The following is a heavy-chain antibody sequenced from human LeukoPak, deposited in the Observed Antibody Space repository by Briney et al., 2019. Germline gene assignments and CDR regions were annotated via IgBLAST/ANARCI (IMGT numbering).Heavy chain of an antibody. Sequence: PGGSLRLSCAASGFTVSSNYMSWVRQAPGKGLEWVSSISSTGSSIYYADSVKGRFTISRDNAKNSLYLQMDSLRVEDTAVFYCASGSPAGDYWGQGTLVTVSS. V-gene: IGHV3-21*01. J-gene: IGHJ4*02. CDR1: GFTVSSNY. CDR3: ASGSPAGDY. CDR2: ISSTGSSI. D-gene: IGHD1-26*01.